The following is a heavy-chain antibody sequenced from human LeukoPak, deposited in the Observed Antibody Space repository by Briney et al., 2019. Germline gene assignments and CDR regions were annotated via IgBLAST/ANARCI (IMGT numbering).Heavy chain of an antibody. Sequence: SETLSLTCAVYGGSFSGYYWSWIRQPPGKGLEWIGEINHSGSTSYNPSLKSRVTISVDTSKNQFSLKLSSVTAADTAVYYCARPDRLGIRVDYWGQGTLVTVSS. J-gene: IGHJ4*02. CDR2: INHSGST. V-gene: IGHV4-34*01. CDR1: GGSFSGYY. CDR3: ARPDRLGIRVDY. D-gene: IGHD1-26*01.